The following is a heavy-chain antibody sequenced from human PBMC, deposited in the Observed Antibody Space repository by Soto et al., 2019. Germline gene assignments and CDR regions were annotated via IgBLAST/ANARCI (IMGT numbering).Heavy chain of an antibody. CDR2: IQDDGNDE. CDR3: ARWRGGYSGSYSDY. V-gene: IGHV3-33*05. CDR1: GFTFSNYG. J-gene: IGHJ4*02. Sequence: QVQLVESGGGVVQPGRSLRLSCAASGFTFSNYGMQWVRQAPGKGLEWVAVIQDDGNDEYYADSVKGRFTISRDNSKNTLYLQINSLRAEDTAVYYCARWRGGYSGSYSDYWGQGTLLTVSS. D-gene: IGHD1-26*01.